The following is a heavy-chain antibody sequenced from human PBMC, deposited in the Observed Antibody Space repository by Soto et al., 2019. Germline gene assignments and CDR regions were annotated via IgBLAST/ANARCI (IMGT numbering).Heavy chain of an antibody. J-gene: IGHJ4*02. Sequence: QVQLVQSGAEVKKPGASVKVSCKASGYTFTSYAMHWVRQAPGQRLEWMGWINAGNGNTKYSQKFQGRVTITRDTSASTAYMELSSLRSEDTAVYYCAREPWGRDGYNFDYGGQGTLVTVSS. V-gene: IGHV1-3*01. CDR3: AREPWGRDGYNFDY. CDR1: GYTFTSYA. D-gene: IGHD5-12*01. CDR2: INAGNGNT.